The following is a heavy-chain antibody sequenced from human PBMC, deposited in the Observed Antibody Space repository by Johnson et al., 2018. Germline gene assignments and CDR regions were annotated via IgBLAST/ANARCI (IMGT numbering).Heavy chain of an antibody. J-gene: IGHJ3*02. CDR3: AGAGFEGVAVAGAFDI. D-gene: IGHD6-19*01. Sequence: QVQLVQSGAEVKKPGSSVKVSCKASGGTFSSYAISWVRQAPGQGLEWMGGIIPIFGTANYAQKFQGRVTITADESTSTAYVELSSLRSEDTAVYYCAGAGFEGVAVAGAFDIWGQGTMVTVSS. V-gene: IGHV1-69*12. CDR2: IIPIFGTA. CDR1: GGTFSSYA.